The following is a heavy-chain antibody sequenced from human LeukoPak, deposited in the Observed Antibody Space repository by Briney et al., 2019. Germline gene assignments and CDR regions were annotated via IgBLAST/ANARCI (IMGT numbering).Heavy chain of an antibody. J-gene: IGHJ4*02. CDR1: GVSFSRYC. CDR2: INHRGST. CDR3: ARGRGRFDY. Sequence: KPSETLSLTCAAYGVSFSRYCWSWIRQPPGKGLEWIGEINHRGSTNYNPSLKSRVTISIDTSNNQFSLKLTSVIAADTAVYYCARGRGRFDYWGQGTLVTVSS. V-gene: IGHV4-34*01.